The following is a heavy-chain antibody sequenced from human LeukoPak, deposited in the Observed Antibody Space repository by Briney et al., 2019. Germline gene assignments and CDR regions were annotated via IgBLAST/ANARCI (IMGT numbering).Heavy chain of an antibody. V-gene: IGHV4-59*01. CDR1: GGSISSYY. CDR2: IYYSGST. CDR3: ARVSSGDWFDP. Sequence: SQTLSLTCTVSGGSISSYYWSWIRQPPGKGLEWIGYIYYSGSTNYNPSLKSRVTISVDTSKNQFSLKLSSVAAADTAVYYCARVSSGDWFDPWGQGTLVTVSS. J-gene: IGHJ5*02. D-gene: IGHD6-6*01.